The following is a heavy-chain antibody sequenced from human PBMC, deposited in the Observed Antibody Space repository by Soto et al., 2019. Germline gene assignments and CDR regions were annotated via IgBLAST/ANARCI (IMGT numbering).Heavy chain of an antibody. V-gene: IGHV4-34*01. J-gene: IGHJ6*02. D-gene: IGHD3-9*01. CDR1: GGSFSGYY. CDR2: INHSGST. Sequence: SETLSLTCAVYGGSFSGYYWSRIRQPPGKGLEWIGEINHSGSTNYNPSLKSRVTISVDTSKNQFSLKLSSVTAADTAVYYCARYRWNYAILTRHYGMDVWGQGTTVTVSS. CDR3: ARYRWNYAILTRHYGMDV.